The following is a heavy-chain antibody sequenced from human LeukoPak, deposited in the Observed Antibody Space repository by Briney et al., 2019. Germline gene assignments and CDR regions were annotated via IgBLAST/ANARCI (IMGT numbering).Heavy chain of an antibody. CDR1: GFTFSNYW. J-gene: IGHJ4*02. Sequence: SGGSLRLSCAASGFTFSNYWMSWVRQAPGKGLQWVAKIRQDGSEKSYVDSVKGRFTISRDNSKNTLYLQMNSLRAEDTAVYYCAKDPYYYDSSGFRILDYFDYWGQGTLVTVSS. CDR3: AKDPYYYDSSGFRILDYFDY. V-gene: IGHV3-7*03. CDR2: IRQDGSEK. D-gene: IGHD3-22*01.